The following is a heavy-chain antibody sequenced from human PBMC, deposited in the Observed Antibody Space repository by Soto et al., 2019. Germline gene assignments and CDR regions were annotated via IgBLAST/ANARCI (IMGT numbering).Heavy chain of an antibody. CDR3: ARGRVQYCSGGSCYAQHTTVNNWFDP. V-gene: IGHV4-34*01. CDR2: INHSGST. D-gene: IGHD2-15*01. J-gene: IGHJ5*02. Sequence: QVQLQQWGAGLLKPSETLSLTCAVYGGSFSGYYWSWIRQPPGKGLEWIGEINHSGSTNYNPSLKSRVTISVDTSKNQFSLKLSSVTAADTAVYYCARGRVQYCSGGSCYAQHTTVNNWFDPWGQGTLVTVSS. CDR1: GGSFSGYY.